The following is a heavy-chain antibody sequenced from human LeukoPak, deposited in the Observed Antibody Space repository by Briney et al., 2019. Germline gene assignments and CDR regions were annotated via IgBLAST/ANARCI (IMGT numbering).Heavy chain of an antibody. D-gene: IGHD1-1*01. CDR3: ARDSGNGDFDY. CDR2: IYYSGST. V-gene: IGHV4-59*01. CDR1: GGSISSYY. J-gene: IGHJ4*02. Sequence: SETLSLTCTVSGGSISSYYWSWIRQPPGKGLEWIGYIYYSGSTNYNPSLKSRVTISVDTSKNQFSLELSSVTAADTAVYYCARDSGNGDFDYWGQGTLVTVSS.